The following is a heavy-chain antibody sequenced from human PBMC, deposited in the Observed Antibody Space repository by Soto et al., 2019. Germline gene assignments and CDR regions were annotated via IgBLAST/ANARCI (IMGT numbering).Heavy chain of an antibody. CDR1: GFTFSSHG. J-gene: IGHJ4*02. D-gene: IGHD1-26*01. Sequence: QVQLVESGGGVVQPGRSLRLSCAASGFTFSSHGMHWVRQAPGKGLEWVAVISYDGSNKYYADSVKGRFTISRDNSKNTLYLQMNSLRADDTAVYYCAMALIGNYFTVDYWGQGTLVTVSS. CDR2: ISYDGSNK. V-gene: IGHV3-30*03. CDR3: AMALIGNYFTVDY.